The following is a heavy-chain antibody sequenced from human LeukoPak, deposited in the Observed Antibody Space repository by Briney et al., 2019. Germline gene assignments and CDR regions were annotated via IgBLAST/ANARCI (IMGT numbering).Heavy chain of an antibody. V-gene: IGHV1-18*01. CDR1: GYTFTSYG. CDR3: ARARGSGSYYIDY. D-gene: IGHD3-10*01. CDR2: ISAYNGDR. J-gene: IGHJ4*02. Sequence: GASVKVSCKASGYTFTSYGISWVRQAPGQGLEWMGWISAYNGDRNYAQKFQGRVTMTTDTLTTTVYMDLRSLRSDDTAVYYCARARGSGSYYIDYWGQGSLVTVSS.